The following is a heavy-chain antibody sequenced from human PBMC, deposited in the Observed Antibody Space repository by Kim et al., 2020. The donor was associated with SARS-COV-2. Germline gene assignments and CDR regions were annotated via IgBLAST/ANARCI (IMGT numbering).Heavy chain of an antibody. V-gene: IGHV4-59*01. CDR2: IYYTGNT. J-gene: IGHJ4*02. D-gene: IGHD3-10*01. Sequence: SETLSLTCTVSGGSISSYYWSWIRQPPGKGLEWIGYIYYTGNTDYNPSLKSRVTISLDTSKNQFSLKLSSVTAADTALYYCARGSSGSSTQFDFWGQGILVTVS. CDR3: ARGSSGSSTQFDF. CDR1: GGSISSYY.